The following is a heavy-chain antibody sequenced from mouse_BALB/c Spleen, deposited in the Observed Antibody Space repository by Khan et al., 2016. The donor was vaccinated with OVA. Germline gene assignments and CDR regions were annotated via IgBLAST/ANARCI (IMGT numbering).Heavy chain of an antibody. J-gene: IGHJ2*01. CDR1: GYTFTSYW. V-gene: IGHV1-87*01. Sequence: VQLQQSGAELARPGASVKLSCKASGYTFTSYWMQWVKQRPGQGLEWIGAIYPGDGNTRYTQKFKGKATLTADKSSSTAYMQLSSLASEDSSVYYCARGGITTVYFDFWGQGTTLTVSS. CDR2: IYPGDGNT. CDR3: ARGGITTVYFDF. D-gene: IGHD2-4*01.